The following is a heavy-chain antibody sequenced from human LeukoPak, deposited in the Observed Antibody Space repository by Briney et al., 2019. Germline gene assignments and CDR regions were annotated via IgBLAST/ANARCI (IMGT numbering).Heavy chain of an antibody. V-gene: IGHV3-23*01. D-gene: IGHD3-10*02. CDR3: AELGITMIGGV. CDR2: ISGSGGST. J-gene: IGHJ6*04. CDR1: GFTFSGYA. Sequence: GGSLRLSCAASGFTFSGYAMNWVRQAPGKGLEWVSAISGSGGSTYYADSVKGRFTISRDNSKNTPYLRMNSLRAEDTAVYYCAELGITMIGGVWGKGTTVTISS.